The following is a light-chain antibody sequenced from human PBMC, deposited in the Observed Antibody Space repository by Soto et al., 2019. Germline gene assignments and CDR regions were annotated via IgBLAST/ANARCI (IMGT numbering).Light chain of an antibody. J-gene: IGKJ5*01. Sequence: PGERATLSCGASQSVSSSYLAWYQQKPGLAPRLLIYDASSRAIGIPDRFSGSGSGTDFTLTISRLEPEDFAVYYCQQYGSSPPITFGQGTRLEIK. V-gene: IGKV3D-20*01. CDR3: QQYGSSPPIT. CDR2: DAS. CDR1: QSVSSSY.